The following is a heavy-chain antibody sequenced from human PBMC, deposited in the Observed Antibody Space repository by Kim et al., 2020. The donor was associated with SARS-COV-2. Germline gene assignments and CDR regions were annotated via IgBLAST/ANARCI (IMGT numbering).Heavy chain of an antibody. V-gene: IGHV3-21*01. Sequence: GGSLRLSCAASGFTFSSYSMNWVRQAPGKGLEWVSSISSSSSYIYYADSVKGRFTISRDNAKNSLYLQMNSLRAEDTAVYYCARAAPLEPFEDYSNWMFDPWGQGTLVTVSS. CDR1: GFTFSSYS. J-gene: IGHJ5*02. CDR2: ISSSSSYI. D-gene: IGHD4-4*01. CDR3: ARAAPLEPFEDYSNWMFDP.